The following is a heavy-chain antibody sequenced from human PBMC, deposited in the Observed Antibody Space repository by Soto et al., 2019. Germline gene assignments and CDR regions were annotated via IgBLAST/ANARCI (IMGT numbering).Heavy chain of an antibody. J-gene: IGHJ4*02. Sequence: GGSLRLSCVASGLTFGSRAMTWVRRAPGEGLQWVSTITDTGGDAKYAASVRGRFVISRDNSKKTLYLQMTSLTAEDSAMYYCARGSTDSYPGSRIFDFWGRGTLVTVSS. CDR3: ARGSTDSYPGSRIFDF. CDR2: ITDTGGDA. D-gene: IGHD3-10*01. V-gene: IGHV3-23*01. CDR1: GLTFGSRA.